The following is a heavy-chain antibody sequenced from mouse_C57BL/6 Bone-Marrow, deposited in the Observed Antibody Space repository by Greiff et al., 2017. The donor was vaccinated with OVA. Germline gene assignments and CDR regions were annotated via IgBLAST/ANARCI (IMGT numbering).Heavy chain of an antibody. Sequence: VQLKESGAELVRPGASVKLSCTASGFNIKDDYMHWVKQRPEQGLEWIGWIDPENGDTEYASKFQGKATITADTSSNTAYLQLSSLTSEDTAVDYCTRSTTVLGYFDYWGQGTTLTVSS. CDR3: TRSTTVLGYFDY. J-gene: IGHJ2*01. D-gene: IGHD1-1*01. CDR2: IDPENGDT. CDR1: GFNIKDDY. V-gene: IGHV14-4*01.